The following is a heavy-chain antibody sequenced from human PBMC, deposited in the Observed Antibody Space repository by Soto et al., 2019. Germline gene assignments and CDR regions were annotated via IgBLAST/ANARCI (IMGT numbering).Heavy chain of an antibody. Sequence: QVQLVQSGAEVKKPGASVKVSCKASGYTFTGYYMHWVRQAPGQGLEWMGWINPNSGGTNYAQKFQSRLTMTRDTSISTAYMELGRLRSDDTAVYDCARDHSRGSSGYYDEGVPDYWGQGTLVTVSS. CDR2: INPNSGGT. CDR1: GYTFTGYY. D-gene: IGHD3-22*01. J-gene: IGHJ4*02. V-gene: IGHV1-2*02. CDR3: ARDHSRGSSGYYDEGVPDY.